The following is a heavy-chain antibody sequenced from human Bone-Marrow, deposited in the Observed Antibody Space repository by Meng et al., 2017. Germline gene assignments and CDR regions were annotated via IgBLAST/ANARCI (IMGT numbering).Heavy chain of an antibody. D-gene: IGHD3-10*01. Sequence: GESLKISCAASGFTFSSYEMNWVRQAPGKGLEWVANIKQDGSEKYYVDSVKGRFTISRDNAKNSLYLQMNSLRAEDTAVYYCARDLSLYYYGSGSGDYWGQGTLVTVSS. V-gene: IGHV3-7*01. J-gene: IGHJ4*02. CDR2: IKQDGSEK. CDR1: GFTFSSYE. CDR3: ARDLSLYYYGSGSGDY.